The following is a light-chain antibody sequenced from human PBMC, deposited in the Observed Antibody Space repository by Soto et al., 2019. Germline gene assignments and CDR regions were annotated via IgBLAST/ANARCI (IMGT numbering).Light chain of an antibody. J-gene: IGKJ2*01. V-gene: IGKV1-5*01. CDR1: HNNNNW. CDR3: QFYDIYSLP. CDR2: DAS. Sequence: EIQMTQYPSTLSASVGDRVTITCRASHNNNNWLALYQQKPGKAPNLLIYDASSLESGVPSRFSGSGSGTEFTLTVNNLQPDDSATYYCQFYDIYSLPFGEGTKLEIQ.